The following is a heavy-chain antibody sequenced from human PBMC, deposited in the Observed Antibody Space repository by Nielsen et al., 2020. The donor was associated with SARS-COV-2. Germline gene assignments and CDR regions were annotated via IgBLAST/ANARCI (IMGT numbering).Heavy chain of an antibody. V-gene: IGHV4-34*01. CDR3: ARGVVVAATHDY. D-gene: IGHD2-15*01. CDR1: GGSFSGYY. J-gene: IGHJ6*04. CDR2: INHSGST. Sequence: SETLSLTCAVYGGSFSGYYWSWIRQPPGKGLEWIGEINHSGSTNYNPSLKSRVTISVDTSKNQFSLKLSSVTAADTAVYYCARGVVVAATHDYWGKGTTVTVSS.